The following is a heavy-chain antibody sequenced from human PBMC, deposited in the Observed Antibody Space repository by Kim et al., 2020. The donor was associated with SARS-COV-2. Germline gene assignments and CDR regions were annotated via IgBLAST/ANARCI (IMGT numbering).Heavy chain of an antibody. CDR3: ARSDYSNYGYGMDV. CDR2: IGTAGDT. V-gene: IGHV3-13*01. Sequence: GGSLRLSCAASGFSFSSYDMHWVRQPTGKGLEWVSAIGTAGDTYYPDSVKGRFTISRENAKNSLYLQLNSLRAGDTAVYYCARSDYSNYGYGMDVWGQGTTVTVSS. CDR1: GFSFSSYD. D-gene: IGHD4-4*01. J-gene: IGHJ6*02.